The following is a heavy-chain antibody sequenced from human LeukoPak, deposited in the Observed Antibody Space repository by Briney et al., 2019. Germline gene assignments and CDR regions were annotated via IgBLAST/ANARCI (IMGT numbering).Heavy chain of an antibody. V-gene: IGHV3-53*01. Sequence: PGGSLRLSCAASGFTVSSNYMSWARQAPGKGLEWVSVIYSGGSTYYADSVKGRFTISRDNSKNTLYLQMNSLRAEDTAVYYCARAPFYGDFFFDYWGQGTLVTVSS. J-gene: IGHJ4*02. CDR1: GFTVSSNY. CDR2: IYSGGST. D-gene: IGHD4-17*01. CDR3: ARAPFYGDFFFDY.